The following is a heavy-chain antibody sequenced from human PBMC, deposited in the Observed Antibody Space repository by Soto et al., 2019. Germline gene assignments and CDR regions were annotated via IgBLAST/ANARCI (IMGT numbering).Heavy chain of an antibody. CDR3: ASGPSGCWYTKLDYGIGV. V-gene: IGHV4-34*01. CDR2: INHSGST. J-gene: IGHJ6*01. D-gene: IGHD6-19*01. Sequence: PGKGLEWIGEINHSGSTNYTPSLKSLVTISVDTSKNHFSLKLSSVTAADTAVYYCASGPSGCWYTKLDYGIGVWAQAPT.